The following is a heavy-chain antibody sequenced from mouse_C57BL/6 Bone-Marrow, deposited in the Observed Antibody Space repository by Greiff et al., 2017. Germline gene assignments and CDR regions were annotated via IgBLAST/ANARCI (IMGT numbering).Heavy chain of an antibody. CDR3: TRDRIVHWYFDV. V-gene: IGHV5-9-1*02. D-gene: IGHD2-12*01. CDR1: GFTFSSYA. Sequence: EVKLMESGEGLVKPGGSLKLSCAASGFTFSSYAMSWVRQTPEKRLEWVAYISSGGDYTYYADTVKGRFTISRDNARNTLYLQMSSLKSEDTAMYYCTRDRIVHWYFDVWGTGTTVTVSS. J-gene: IGHJ1*03. CDR2: ISSGGDYT.